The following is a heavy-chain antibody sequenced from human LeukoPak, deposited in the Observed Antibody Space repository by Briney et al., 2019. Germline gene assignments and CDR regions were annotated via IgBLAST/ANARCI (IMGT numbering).Heavy chain of an antibody. Sequence: PPGTLSVTCTVSGYSISSGYYWGWIRQPPGKGLEWIGSIYHSGSSYYNPSLKSRVTISVDTSKNQFSLKLSSVTAADTAVYYCARGLVVPASLFDYWGQGTLVTVSS. V-gene: IGHV4-38-2*02. CDR2: IYHSGSS. CDR1: GYSISSGYY. D-gene: IGHD2-2*01. J-gene: IGHJ4*02. CDR3: ARGLVVPASLFDY.